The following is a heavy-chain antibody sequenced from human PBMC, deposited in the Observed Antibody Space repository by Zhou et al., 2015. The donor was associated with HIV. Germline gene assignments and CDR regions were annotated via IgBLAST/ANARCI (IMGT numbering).Heavy chain of an antibody. CDR3: ARETTVTTGGVLDY. V-gene: IGHV1-69*08. CDR1: GGTFSSYT. Sequence: QVQLVQSGAEVKKPGSSVKVSCKASGGTFSSYTISWVRQAPGQGLEWMGRIIPILGIANYAQKFQGRVTITADKSTSTAYMELSSLRSEDTAVYYCARETTVTTGGVLDYWGQGTLVTVSS. J-gene: IGHJ4*02. CDR2: IIPILGIA. D-gene: IGHD4-17*01.